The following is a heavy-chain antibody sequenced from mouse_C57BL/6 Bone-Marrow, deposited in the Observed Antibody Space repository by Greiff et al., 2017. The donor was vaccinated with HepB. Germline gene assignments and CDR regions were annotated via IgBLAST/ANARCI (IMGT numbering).Heavy chain of an antibody. V-gene: IGHV5-9-1*02. CDR1: GFTFSSYA. Sequence: EVQRVESGEGLVKPGGSLKLSCAASGFTFSSYAMSWVRQTPEKRLEWVAYISSGGDYIYYADTVKGRFTISRDNARNTLYLQMSSLKSEDTAMYYCTRDLLLLRWGAMDYWGQGTSVTVSS. CDR3: TRDLLLLRWGAMDY. J-gene: IGHJ4*01. CDR2: ISSGGDYI. D-gene: IGHD1-1*01.